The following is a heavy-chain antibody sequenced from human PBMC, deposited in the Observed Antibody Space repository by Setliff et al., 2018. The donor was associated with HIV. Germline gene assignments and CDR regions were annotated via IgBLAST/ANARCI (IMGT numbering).Heavy chain of an antibody. CDR2: INSDGSGT. D-gene: IGHD3-3*01. CDR1: GFTFSSYW. Sequence: LRLSCAASGFTFSSYWMHWVRQAPGKGLVWVSRINSDGSGTGYADSVKGRFTISRDNAKNTLYLQMNSLRAEDTAVYYCARNFDFWSGYLDYWGQGTLVTVSS. V-gene: IGHV3-74*01. CDR3: ARNFDFWSGYLDY. J-gene: IGHJ4*02.